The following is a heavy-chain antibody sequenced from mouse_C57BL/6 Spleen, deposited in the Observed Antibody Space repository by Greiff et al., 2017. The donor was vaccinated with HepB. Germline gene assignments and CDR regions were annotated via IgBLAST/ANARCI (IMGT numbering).Heavy chain of an antibody. D-gene: IGHD1-1*01. Sequence: EVQLVESGGGLVKPGGSLKLSCAASGFTFSDYGMHWVRQAPEKGLEWVAYISSGSSTIYYADTVKGRFTISRDNAKNNLFLQMTSLRSEDTAMYYCARRGYYGRTTYAMDYWGQGTSVTVSS. J-gene: IGHJ4*01. V-gene: IGHV5-17*01. CDR1: GFTFSDYG. CDR2: ISSGSSTI. CDR3: ARRGYYGRTTYAMDY.